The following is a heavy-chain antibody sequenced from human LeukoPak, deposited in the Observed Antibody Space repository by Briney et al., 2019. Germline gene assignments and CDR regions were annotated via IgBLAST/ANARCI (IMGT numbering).Heavy chain of an antibody. D-gene: IGHD1-1*01. V-gene: IGHV4-59*08. Sequence: PSETLSLTCAVYGGSFSGYYWSWIRQPPGKGLEWIGYIYYSGSTNYSPSLKSRVTISVDSSKNQFSLKLNSVTAADTAVYYCARHGRGNSVNADHWGQGTLVSVSS. CDR1: GGSFSGYY. CDR3: ARHGRGNSVNADH. CDR2: IYYSGST. J-gene: IGHJ4*02.